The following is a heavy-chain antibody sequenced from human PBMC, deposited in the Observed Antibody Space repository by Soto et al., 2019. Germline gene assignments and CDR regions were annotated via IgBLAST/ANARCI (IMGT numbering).Heavy chain of an antibody. J-gene: IGHJ5*02. CDR1: GYTFTSYA. D-gene: IGHD3-10*01. CDR3: ARDWGMVRGVSTLYNGIDT. CDR2: INAGNGNT. V-gene: IGHV1-3*01. Sequence: ASVKVSCKASGYTFTSYAMHWVRQAPGQRLEWMGWINAGNGNTKYSQKFQGRVTITRDTSASTAYMELSSLRSEDTAVYYCARDWGMVRGVSTLYNGIDTWGQGTLVTVSS.